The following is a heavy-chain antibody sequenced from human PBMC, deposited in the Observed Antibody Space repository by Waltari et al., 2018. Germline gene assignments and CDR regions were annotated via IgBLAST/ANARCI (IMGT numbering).Heavy chain of an antibody. V-gene: IGHV4-61*09. CDR2: RYTSGST. J-gene: IGHJ4*02. Sequence: QVQLQESGPGLVKPSQTLSLTCTVSGGSISSGRYYWSWIRQPAGKGLEWIGYRYTSGSTNYNPSLKSRVTISVDTSKNPFSLKLSSVTAADTAVYYCARAEGQQLDDYWGQGTLVTVSS. CDR1: GGSISSGRYY. CDR3: ARAEGQQLDDY. D-gene: IGHD6-13*01.